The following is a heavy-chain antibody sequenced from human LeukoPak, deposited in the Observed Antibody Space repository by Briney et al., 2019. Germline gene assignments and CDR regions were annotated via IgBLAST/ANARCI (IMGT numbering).Heavy chain of an antibody. CDR3: ARTSAVRAAAYYYYYYMDV. CDR1: GYSFTSYW. J-gene: IGHJ6*03. Sequence: GESLKISCKGSGYSFTSYWIGWVRQMPGKGLEWMGIIYPGDSDTRYSPSFQGQVTISADKSISTAYLQWSSLKASDTAMYYCARTSAVRAAAYYYYYYMDVWGKGTTVTVSS. CDR2: IYPGDSDT. V-gene: IGHV5-51*01. D-gene: IGHD4-11*01.